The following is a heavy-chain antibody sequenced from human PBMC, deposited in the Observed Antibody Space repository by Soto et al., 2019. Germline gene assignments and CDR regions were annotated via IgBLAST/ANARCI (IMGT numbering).Heavy chain of an antibody. CDR1: GFTFSSYA. CDR2: ISYDGSNK. D-gene: IGHD3-22*01. Sequence: GGSLRLSCAASGFTFSSYAMHWVRQAPGKGLEWVAVISYDGSNKYYADSVKGRFTISRDNSKNTLYLQMNSLRAEDTAVYYCARDVPYYYDSSGPYNWFDPWGQGTLVTVSS. V-gene: IGHV3-30-3*01. CDR3: ARDVPYYYDSSGPYNWFDP. J-gene: IGHJ5*02.